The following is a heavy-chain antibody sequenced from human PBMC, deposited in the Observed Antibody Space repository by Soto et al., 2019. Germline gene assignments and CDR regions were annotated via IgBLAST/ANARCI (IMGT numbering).Heavy chain of an antibody. D-gene: IGHD2-2*01. CDR2: ISYDGSNK. V-gene: IGHV3-30-3*01. J-gene: IGHJ6*02. CDR3: ARDLCSSTSCPAGYYYYYGMDV. Sequence: PGGSLRLSCAASGFTFSSYAMHWVRQAPGKGLEWVAVISYDGSNKYYADSVKGRFTISRDNSKNTLYLQMNSLRAEDTAVYYCARDLCSSTSCPAGYYYYYGMDVWGQGTTVTVSS. CDR1: GFTFSSYA.